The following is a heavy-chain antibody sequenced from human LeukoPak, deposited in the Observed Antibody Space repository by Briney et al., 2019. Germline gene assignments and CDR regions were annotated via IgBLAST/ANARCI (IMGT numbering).Heavy chain of an antibody. CDR1: GYTFTSYD. V-gene: IGHV1-8*03. CDR3: AIMITFGGAPLDY. Sequence: ASVKVSCKASGYTFTSYDINWVRQATGQGLEWMGWMIPNSGNTGYAQKFQGRVTITRNTSISTAYMELSSLRSEDTAVYYCAIMITFGGAPLDYWGQGTLVTVSS. CDR2: MIPNSGNT. J-gene: IGHJ4*02. D-gene: IGHD3-16*01.